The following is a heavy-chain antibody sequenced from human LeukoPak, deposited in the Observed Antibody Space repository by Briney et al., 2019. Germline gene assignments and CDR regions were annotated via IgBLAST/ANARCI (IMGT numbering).Heavy chain of an antibody. D-gene: IGHD5-18*01. V-gene: IGHV4-59*01. Sequence: PSETLSLTCTVSGGSISSYYWSWIRQPPGKGLEWIGYIYYSGSTNYNPSLKSRVTISVDTSKNQFSLKLSSVTAADTAVYYCARGATTLAMVAFDIWGQGTMVTVSP. J-gene: IGHJ3*02. CDR1: GGSISSYY. CDR3: ARGATTLAMVAFDI. CDR2: IYYSGST.